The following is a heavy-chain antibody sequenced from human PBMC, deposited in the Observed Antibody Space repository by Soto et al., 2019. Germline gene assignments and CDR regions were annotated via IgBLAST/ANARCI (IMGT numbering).Heavy chain of an antibody. J-gene: IGHJ4*02. CDR3: AKDQSNSNPLYYFDF. CDR1: GFTFGDYA. V-gene: IGHV3-9*01. CDR2: ISWNSGSI. D-gene: IGHD3-22*01. Sequence: GGSLRLSCAASGFTFGDYAMQWVRQAPGRGLEWVSAISWNSGSIDYADSVKGRFTISRDNAKNSLYLQMNSLRAEDTAIYYCAKDQSNSNPLYYFDFWGPGTLVTVSS.